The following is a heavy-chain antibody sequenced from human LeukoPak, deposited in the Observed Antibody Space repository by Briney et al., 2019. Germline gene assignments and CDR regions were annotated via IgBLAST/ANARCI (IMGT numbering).Heavy chain of an antibody. V-gene: IGHV1-69*06. D-gene: IGHD5-18*01. CDR1: GGTFSSYA. Sequence: ASVKVSCKASGGTFSSYAISWVRQAPGQGLEWMGGIIPIFGTANYAQKFQGRVTITADKSTSTAYMELSSLRSEDTAVYYCARASHSYAYWYFDLWGRGTLVTVSS. CDR3: ARASHSYAYWYFDL. J-gene: IGHJ2*01. CDR2: IIPIFGTA.